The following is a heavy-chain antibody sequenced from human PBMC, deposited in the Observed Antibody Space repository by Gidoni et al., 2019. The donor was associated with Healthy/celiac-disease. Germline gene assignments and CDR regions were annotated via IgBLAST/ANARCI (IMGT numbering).Heavy chain of an antibody. CDR2: ITYDGSNK. CDR1: GFTFSSYG. J-gene: IGHJ4*02. Sequence: QVQLVESGGGVVQPGRSLRPSCAASGFTFSSYGMHWVRQAPGKGLEWVAVITYDGSNKYYADSVKGRFTISRDNSKNTLYLQMNSLRAEDTAVYYCARRSYVKVVDYWGQGTLVTVSS. V-gene: IGHV3-30*03. CDR3: ARRSYVKVVDY. D-gene: IGHD3-16*01.